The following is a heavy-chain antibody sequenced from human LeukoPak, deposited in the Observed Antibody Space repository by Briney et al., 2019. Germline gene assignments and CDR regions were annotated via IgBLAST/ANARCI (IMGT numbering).Heavy chain of an antibody. V-gene: IGHV3-21*01. Sequence: GGSLRLSCAASGFTFSNYGMNWVRQAPGKGLEWVSGITGNGGTTYYADSVKGRFTISRDNAKNSLYLQMNSLRAEDTAVYYCASIGAPHLTYYYYYYKDVWGKGTTVTVSS. J-gene: IGHJ6*03. D-gene: IGHD3-3*01. CDR3: ASIGAPHLTYYYYYYKDV. CDR2: ITGNGGTT. CDR1: GFTFSNYG.